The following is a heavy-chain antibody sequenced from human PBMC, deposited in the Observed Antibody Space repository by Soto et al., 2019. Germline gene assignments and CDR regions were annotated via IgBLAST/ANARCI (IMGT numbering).Heavy chain of an antibody. Sequence: QVQLVQSGAEVQKPGASVKVSCKTSGYIFNNFGITWVRQAPGLGLEWLGWIYSKAGTINFAQKFQGRVTMTTDTSTRTAYIALRSLTFDDSAVYFCARAIVFDIDYWGQGTRVTVS. CDR1: GYIFNNFG. CDR2: IYSKAGTI. V-gene: IGHV1-18*01. CDR3: ARAIVFDIDY. J-gene: IGHJ4*02. D-gene: IGHD2-15*01.